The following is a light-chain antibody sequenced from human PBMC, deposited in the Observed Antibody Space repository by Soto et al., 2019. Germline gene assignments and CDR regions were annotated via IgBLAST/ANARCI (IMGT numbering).Light chain of an antibody. J-gene: IGKJ4*01. CDR3: QQSYSTPLT. CDR2: AAS. V-gene: IGKV1-39*01. Sequence: DLPMTQSPSSLSASVGDRVTITCRASQSISSYLNWYQHKPGKAPKLLISAASSLQSGVPSSFSGSGSGTDFTLTISSLQPEDFATYYCQQSYSTPLTFGGGTKVEIK. CDR1: QSISSY.